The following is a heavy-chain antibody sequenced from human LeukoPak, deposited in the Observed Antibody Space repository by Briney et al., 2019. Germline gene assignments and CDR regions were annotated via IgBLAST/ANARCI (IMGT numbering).Heavy chain of an antibody. V-gene: IGHV3-30*02. Sequence: PGRSLRLSCAASGFTFSSYGMHWVRQAPGKGLEWVAFIRYDGSNKYYADSVKGRFTISRDNSKNTLYLQMNSLRAEDTAVYYCAKGGSSMDRSAYFQHWGQGTLVTVSS. CDR1: GFTFSSYG. CDR3: AKGGSSMDRSAYFQH. CDR2: IRYDGSNK. J-gene: IGHJ1*01. D-gene: IGHD2-2*01.